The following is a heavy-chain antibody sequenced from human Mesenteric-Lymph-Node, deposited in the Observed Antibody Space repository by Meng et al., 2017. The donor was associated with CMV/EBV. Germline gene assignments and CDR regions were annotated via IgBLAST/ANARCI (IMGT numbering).Heavy chain of an antibody. D-gene: IGHD2-2*02. V-gene: IGHV3-30-3*01. CDR3: ARGDIVVVPAAIGWDYYGMDV. Sequence: LSLTCAASGFTFSSYAMHWVRQAPGKGLEWVAVISYDGSNKYYADSVKGRFTISRDNSKNTLYLQMNSLRAEDTAVYYCARGDIVVVPAAIGWDYYGMDVWGQGTTVTVSS. CDR2: ISYDGSNK. J-gene: IGHJ6*02. CDR1: GFTFSSYA.